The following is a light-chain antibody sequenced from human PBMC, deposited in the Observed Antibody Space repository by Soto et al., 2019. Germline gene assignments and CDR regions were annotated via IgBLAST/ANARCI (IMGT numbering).Light chain of an antibody. Sequence: EIVLTQSPGTLSLSPGERATLSCRASQSVSSSYLAWYQQKPGQAPRLLIYGASSRATGIPDRFSGSGSGTDFTLTISSLEPEDFATYYCQQSYNIPLTFGPGTKVDFK. CDR2: GAS. V-gene: IGKV3-20*01. CDR3: QQSYNIPLT. CDR1: QSVSSSY. J-gene: IGKJ3*01.